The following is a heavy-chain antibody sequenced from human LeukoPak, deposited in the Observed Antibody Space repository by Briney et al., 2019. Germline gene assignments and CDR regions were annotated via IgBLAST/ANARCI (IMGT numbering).Heavy chain of an antibody. V-gene: IGHV3-21*01. CDR3: AKDGGSYFDY. J-gene: IGHJ4*02. CDR1: GFTFSSYS. Sequence: GGSLRLSCAASGFTFSSYSMNWVRQAPGKGLEWVSSISSSSSYIYYADSVKGRFTISRGNAKNSLYLQMNSLRAEDTAVYYCAKDGGSYFDYWGQGTLVTVSS. CDR2: ISSSSSYI. D-gene: IGHD1-26*01.